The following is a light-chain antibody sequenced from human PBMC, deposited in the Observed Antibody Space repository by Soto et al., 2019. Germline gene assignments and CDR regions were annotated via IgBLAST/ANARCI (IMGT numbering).Light chain of an antibody. V-gene: IGKV1-5*01. CDR2: DAS. CDR3: QQYNSYSPWK. Sequence: DIQITQSPSTLSGSVGERVTISCRASQSISSWLAWYQQKPGKAPKLLIYDASTLESGVPSRFSGSGSGTEFTLTVSSLQPDDFATYYCQQYNSYSPWKFGQGTKVDIK. CDR1: QSISSW. J-gene: IGKJ1*01.